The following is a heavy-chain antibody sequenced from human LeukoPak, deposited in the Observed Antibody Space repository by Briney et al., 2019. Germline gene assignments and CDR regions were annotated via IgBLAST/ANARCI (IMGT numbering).Heavy chain of an antibody. D-gene: IGHD3-16*01. CDR3: ARGYDYFDY. CDR1: GFSFNKYA. V-gene: IGHV3-23*01. Sequence: GGSLRLSCVSSGFSFNKYAASWVRQAPGKGLEWVAGMTGGGATYHADSVKGRFTISRDNAKNSLYLQMNSLRDEDTAVYYCARGYDYFDYWGQGTLVTVSS. CDR2: MTGGGAT. J-gene: IGHJ4*02.